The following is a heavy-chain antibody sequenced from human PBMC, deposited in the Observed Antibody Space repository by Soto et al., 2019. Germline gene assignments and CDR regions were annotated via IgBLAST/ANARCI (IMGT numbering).Heavy chain of an antibody. V-gene: IGHV3-30*18. J-gene: IGHJ6*02. Sequence: QVQLVESGGGVVQPGRSLRLSCAASGFAFNKYGVHWVRQAPGEGLEWVSLISFDGSDEWYADSVKGRFTISRDNSKNTLYLQMNSLRPEDTAVYYCAKGYEISPPIASGWHPNYYYGMDVWGQGTTVTVSS. CDR1: GFAFNKYG. CDR3: AKGYEISPPIASGWHPNYYYGMDV. CDR2: ISFDGSDE. D-gene: IGHD6-19*01.